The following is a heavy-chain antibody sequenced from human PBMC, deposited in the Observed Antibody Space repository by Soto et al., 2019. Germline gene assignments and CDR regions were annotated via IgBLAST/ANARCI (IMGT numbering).Heavy chain of an antibody. Sequence: EMQLVESGGGLVKPGGSLRLSCTASGFTFSSYNMNWVRQAPGKGLEWVSYISTWSSYSFYADSVKGRFTISRDNSENSLYLQLDSLRDEDTAVYYCARASHDYGALDYWGQGALVTVSS. CDR2: ISTWSSYS. D-gene: IGHD4-17*01. J-gene: IGHJ4*02. CDR1: GFTFSSYN. CDR3: ARASHDYGALDY. V-gene: IGHV3-21*02.